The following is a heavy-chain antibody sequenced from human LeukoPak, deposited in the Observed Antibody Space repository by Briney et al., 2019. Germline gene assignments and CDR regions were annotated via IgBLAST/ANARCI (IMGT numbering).Heavy chain of an antibody. CDR2: ISAYNGNT. CDR1: GYTFTSYG. Sequence: ASVKVSCKASGYTFTSYGISWVRRAPGQGLEWMGWISAYNGNTNYAQKLQGRVTMTTDTSTSTAYMELRSLRSDDTAVYYCARDSSGYYPIPYYFDYWGQGTLVTVSS. CDR3: ARDSSGYYPIPYYFDY. V-gene: IGHV1-18*01. D-gene: IGHD3-22*01. J-gene: IGHJ4*02.